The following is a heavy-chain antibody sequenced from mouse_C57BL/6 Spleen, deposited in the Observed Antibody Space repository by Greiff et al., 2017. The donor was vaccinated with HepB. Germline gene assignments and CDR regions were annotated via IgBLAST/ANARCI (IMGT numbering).Heavy chain of an antibody. V-gene: IGHV10-3*01. CDR3: VRDSPITTVVPWYFDV. J-gene: IGHJ1*03. CDR2: IRSKSSNYAT. D-gene: IGHD1-1*01. Sequence: EVKLMESGGGLVQPKGSLKLSCAASGFTFNTYAMHWVRQAPGKGLEWVARIRSKSSNYATYYADSVKDRFTISRDDSQSMLYLPMNNLTTEDTAMYYCVRDSPITTVVPWYFDVWGTGTTVTVSS. CDR1: GFTFNTYA.